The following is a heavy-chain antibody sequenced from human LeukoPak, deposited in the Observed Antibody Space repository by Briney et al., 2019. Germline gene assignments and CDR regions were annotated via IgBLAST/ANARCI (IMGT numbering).Heavy chain of an antibody. Sequence: SETLSLTCTVSGGSISSGGYYWSWIRQPPGKGLEWIGYIYHSGSTYYNPSLKSRVTISVDRSKNQFSLKLSSVTAADTAVYYCAMRGMTTVTNGTGYYYYYMDVWGKGTTVTVSS. CDR2: IYHSGST. V-gene: IGHV4-30-2*01. CDR3: AMRGMTTVTNGTGYYYYYMDV. D-gene: IGHD4-17*01. CDR1: GGSISSGGYY. J-gene: IGHJ6*03.